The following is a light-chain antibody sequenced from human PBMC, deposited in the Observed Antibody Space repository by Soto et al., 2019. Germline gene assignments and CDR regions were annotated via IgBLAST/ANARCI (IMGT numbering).Light chain of an antibody. J-gene: IGKJ1*01. CDR2: ASS. Sequence: DVQMTQSPSSLSASVGDSVTITCRSSQTVKTYLNWYQHKPGKAPQLLIYASSRLQTGVASRFSGSGSGKYFSLTISSLQPEDFATYYCQLTSTTPGTFGQGTKVEIK. V-gene: IGKV1-39*01. CDR3: QLTSTTPGT. CDR1: QTVKTY.